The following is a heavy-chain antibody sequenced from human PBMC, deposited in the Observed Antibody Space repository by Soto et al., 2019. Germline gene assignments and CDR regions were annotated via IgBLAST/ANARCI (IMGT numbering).Heavy chain of an antibody. V-gene: IGHV3-43*01. CDR3: AKDQRAAAGIGVYYYYGMDV. J-gene: IGHJ6*02. CDR1: GFTFDDYT. CDR2: ISWDGGST. Sequence: GGSLRLSCAASGFTFDDYTMHWVRQAPGKGLEWVSLISWDGGSTYYADSVKGRFTISRDNSKNSLYLQMNSLRTEDTALYYCAKDQRAAAGIGVYYYYGMDVWGQGTTVTVSS. D-gene: IGHD6-13*01.